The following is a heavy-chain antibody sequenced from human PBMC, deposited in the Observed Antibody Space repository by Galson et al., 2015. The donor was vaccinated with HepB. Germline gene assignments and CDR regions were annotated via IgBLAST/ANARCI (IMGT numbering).Heavy chain of an antibody. Sequence: SVKVSCKASGYTFTSYDINWVRQATGQGLEWMGWMNPDSGKTGYVQKFKGRVTMTRNTSINTAYMELSGLTSEDTAVYYCATGGVVVVPASIEEPYYFGHWGQGTLVTVSS. D-gene: IGHD2-2*01. CDR2: MNPDSGKT. CDR3: ATGGVVVVPASIEEPYYFGH. CDR1: GYTFTSYD. V-gene: IGHV1-8*01. J-gene: IGHJ4*02.